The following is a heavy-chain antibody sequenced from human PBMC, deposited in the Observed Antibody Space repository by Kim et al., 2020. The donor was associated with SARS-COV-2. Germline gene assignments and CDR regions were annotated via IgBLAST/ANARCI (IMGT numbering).Heavy chain of an antibody. CDR2: ISYDGSNK. Sequence: GGSLRLSCAASGFTFSSYGMHWVRQAPGKGLEWVAVISYDGSNKYYADSVKGRFTISRDNSKNTLYLQMNSLRAEDTAVYYRAKGSGTYDFWIGYLDPDYYYSYGMDVWGQGTTVTVSS. CDR3: AKGSGTYDFWIGYLDPDYYYSYGMDV. V-gene: IGHV3-30*18. CDR1: GFTFSSYG. J-gene: IGHJ6*02. D-gene: IGHD3-3*01.